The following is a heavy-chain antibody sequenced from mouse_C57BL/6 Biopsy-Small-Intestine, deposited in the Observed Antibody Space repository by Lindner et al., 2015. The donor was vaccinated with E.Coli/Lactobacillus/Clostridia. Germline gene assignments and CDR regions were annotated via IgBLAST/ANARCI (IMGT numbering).Heavy chain of an antibody. CDR1: GYTFISNG. J-gene: IGHJ4*01. Sequence: SVKVSCKASGYTFISNGMSWVRQAPGQGLEWMGWISVNNGDTKYAQKLQDRVAMTTDTSTSTAYMELRSLRSDDTAVYYCARLYDSGWYLNWGQGTLVTVSS. CDR3: ARLYDSGWYLN. V-gene: IGHV1-4*01. D-gene: IGHD2-3*01. CDR2: ISVNNGDT.